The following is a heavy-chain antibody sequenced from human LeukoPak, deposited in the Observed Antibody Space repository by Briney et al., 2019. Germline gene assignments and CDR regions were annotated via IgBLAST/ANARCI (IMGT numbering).Heavy chain of an antibody. V-gene: IGHV1-18*01. CDR2: ISAYNGNT. CDR1: GYTFTSYG. J-gene: IGHJ3*02. CDR3: ARAEYYYESSGGNDAFDI. Sequence: GASVKVSCKASGYTFTSYGISWVRQAPGQRLEWMGWISAYNGNTNYAQKLQGRVTMTTDTSTSTAYMELRSLRSDDTAVYYCARAEYYYESSGGNDAFDIWGQGTMVTVSS. D-gene: IGHD3-22*01.